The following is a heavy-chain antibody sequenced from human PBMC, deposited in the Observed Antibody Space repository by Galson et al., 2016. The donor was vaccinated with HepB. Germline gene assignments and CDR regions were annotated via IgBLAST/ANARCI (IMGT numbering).Heavy chain of an antibody. CDR1: GYSFASYW. CDR2: ISPGDSDT. V-gene: IGHV5-51*01. J-gene: IGHJ5*01. CDR3: ARRHITPAPKFFDS. D-gene: IGHD1-14*01. Sequence: QSGAEVKKPGESLKISCKGSGYSFASYWIGWVRQMPGKGLEWMGIISPGDSDTRYSPSVQGQVTLSADRSTSTAYLQWSSLEASDPGMYYCARRHITPAPKFFDSWGQGTVVAVSS.